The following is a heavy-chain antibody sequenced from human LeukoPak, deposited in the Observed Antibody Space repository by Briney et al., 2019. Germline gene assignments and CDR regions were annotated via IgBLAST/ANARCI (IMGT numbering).Heavy chain of an antibody. CDR1: GYTFTSYG. J-gene: IGHJ5*02. CDR3: ARRQGYCTNGVCYENWFDP. D-gene: IGHD2-8*01. CDR2: ISAYNGNT. Sequence: ASAKVSCKASGYTFTSYGISWVRQAPGQGLEWMGWISAYNGNTNYAQKLQGRATMTTDTSTSIAYMELRSLRSDDTAVYYCARRQGYCTNGVCYENWFDPWGQGTLVTVSS. V-gene: IGHV1-18*01.